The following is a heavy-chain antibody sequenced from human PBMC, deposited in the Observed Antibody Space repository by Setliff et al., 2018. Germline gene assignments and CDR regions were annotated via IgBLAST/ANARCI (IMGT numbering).Heavy chain of an antibody. CDR3: ARSDYGDYFAWDSYGMDV. CDR1: GYSFTSYW. V-gene: IGHV5-51*01. Sequence: GESLKISCKGSGYSFTSYWTAWVRQMPGKGLEWMGIIYPGDSDTRYSPSFQGQVTISADRSTRTAYLQWSSLKASDTAFYYCARSDYGDYFAWDSYGMDVWGQGTTVTSP. D-gene: IGHD4-17*01. CDR2: IYPGDSDT. J-gene: IGHJ6*02.